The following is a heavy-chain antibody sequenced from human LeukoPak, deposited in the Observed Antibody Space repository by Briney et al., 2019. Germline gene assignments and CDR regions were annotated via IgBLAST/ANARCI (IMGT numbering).Heavy chain of an antibody. J-gene: IGHJ4*02. Sequence: WSLRLSCAASGFTFNTFNMNWVRQAPGKGLEWVSSITNGGDYIYYADSVKGRFTTSRDNAKSSLSLQLNSLRVEDTAVYYCARGHYDVLAASYKWTPDYWGQGTLVTVSS. D-gene: IGHD3-9*01. V-gene: IGHV3-21*01. CDR2: ITNGGDYI. CDR3: ARGHYDVLAASYKWTPDY. CDR1: GFTFNTFN.